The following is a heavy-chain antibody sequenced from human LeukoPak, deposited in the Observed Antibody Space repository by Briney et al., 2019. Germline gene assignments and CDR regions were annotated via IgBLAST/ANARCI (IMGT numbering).Heavy chain of an antibody. CDR1: GFTFSGSA. V-gene: IGHV3-73*01. CDR2: IRSKADSYAT. D-gene: IGHD5-18*01. CDR3: IRLVDTALGYQDPFDI. Sequence: GGPLRLSCAASGFTFSGSAMHWVRQASGKGLEWVGRIRSKADSYATLYAASVKGGFTISRDDSNNTAYLQLNSLKTEDTALYYCIRLVDTALGYQDPFDIWGQGTMVTVSP. J-gene: IGHJ3*02.